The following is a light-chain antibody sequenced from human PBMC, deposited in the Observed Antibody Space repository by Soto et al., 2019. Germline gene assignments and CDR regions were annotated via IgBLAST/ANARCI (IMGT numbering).Light chain of an antibody. CDR2: EHN. CDR1: SSNIGRNY. J-gene: IGLJ1*01. V-gene: IGLV1-51*02. CDR3: AAWDNRVFF. Sequence: SVLTQPPSVSAAPGQKVTISCSGSSSNIGRNYVSWYQQFPGAAPRLLIYEHNKRPSGVPDRFAGSRSATSATLDITGPQAGDEADYSCAAWDNRVFFFGPGTKAPVL.